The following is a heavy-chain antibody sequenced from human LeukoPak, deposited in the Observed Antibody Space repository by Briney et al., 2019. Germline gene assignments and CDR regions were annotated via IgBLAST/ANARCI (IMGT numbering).Heavy chain of an antibody. CDR3: AREIHLRGPRLETSSSSWIFDY. D-gene: IGHD6-13*01. J-gene: IGHJ4*02. CDR1: GGSISSSSYY. Sequence: PSETLSLTCTVSGGSISSSSYYWGWIRQPPGKGLEWIGSIYYSGSTYYSPSLKSRVTISVDTSKNQFSLKLSSVTAADTAVYYCAREIHLRGPRLETSSSSWIFDYWGQGTLVTVSS. CDR2: IYYSGST. V-gene: IGHV4-39*07.